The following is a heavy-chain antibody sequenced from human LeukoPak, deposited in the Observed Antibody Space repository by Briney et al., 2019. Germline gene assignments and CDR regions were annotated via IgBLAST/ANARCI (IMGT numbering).Heavy chain of an antibody. CDR1: GGSISSGGYY. CDR3: ASCTDPTGFDY. Sequence: PSETLSLTCTVSGGSISSGGYYWSWIRQPAGKGLEWIGRIYTSGSTNYNPSLKSRVTISVDMSENQFSLKLSSVTAADTAVYYCASCTDPTGFDYWGQGTLVTVSS. J-gene: IGHJ4*02. D-gene: IGHD2-8*01. V-gene: IGHV4-61*02. CDR2: IYTSGST.